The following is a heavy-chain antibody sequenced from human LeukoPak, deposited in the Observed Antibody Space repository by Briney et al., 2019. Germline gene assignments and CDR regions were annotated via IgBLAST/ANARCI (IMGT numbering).Heavy chain of an antibody. J-gene: IGHJ4*02. V-gene: IGHV4-4*02. Sequence: SETLSLTCAVSGGSISSNKWWSWVRQPPGKGLEWIGEIYHSGSTNYNPSLKSRLTISVDKSKNQFSLKLSSVTAADTAVYYCASKTYGSGSYFPPYFDYWGQGTLVTVSS. CDR3: ASKTYGSGSYFPPYFDY. CDR1: GGSISSNKW. CDR2: IYHSGST. D-gene: IGHD3-10*01.